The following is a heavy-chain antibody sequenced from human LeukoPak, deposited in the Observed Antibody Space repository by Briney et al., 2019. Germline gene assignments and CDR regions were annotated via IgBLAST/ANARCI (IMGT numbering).Heavy chain of an antibody. V-gene: IGHV4-38-2*02. J-gene: IGHJ4*02. Sequence: SETLSLTCTVSGYSISSGYYWGWIRQPPGKGLEWIGSIYHSGSTYDNPSLKSRVTISVDTSKNQFSLKLNSVTAADTAVYYCARIHSGSYYYFDYWGQGTLVTVSS. CDR1: GYSISSGYY. CDR3: ARIHSGSYYYFDY. CDR2: IYHSGST. D-gene: IGHD1-26*01.